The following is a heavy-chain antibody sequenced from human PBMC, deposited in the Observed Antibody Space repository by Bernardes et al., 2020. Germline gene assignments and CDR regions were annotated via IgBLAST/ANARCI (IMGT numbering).Heavy chain of an antibody. CDR3: ARGEIPAAIDWFDP. CDR2: IYDSGST. J-gene: IGHJ5*02. Sequence: TLSLTCTVSGDSVSSFNNYWSWIRQPPGKGLEWIGYIYDSGSTNYNPSLKSRVTISVDTSKNQFSLKLISVTAADTAVYYCARGEIPAAIDWFDPWGQGTLVTVSS. CDR1: GDSVSSFNNY. D-gene: IGHD2-2*01. V-gene: IGHV4-61*01.